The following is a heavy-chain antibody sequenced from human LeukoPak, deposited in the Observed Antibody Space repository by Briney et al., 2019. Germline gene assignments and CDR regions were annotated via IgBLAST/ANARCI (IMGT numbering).Heavy chain of an antibody. D-gene: IGHD4-17*01. J-gene: IGHJ4*02. CDR3: ARSSDYGDYD. V-gene: IGHV4-31*03. Sequence: TPSQTLSLTCTVSGGSVNSGGYYWTWIRQHPGKGLEWLGYIYYSGRTYYNPSLKSRITISLYTSKNQFSLNLTSVSAADTAFYFCARSSDYGDYDWGQGTLITVSS. CDR2: IYYSGRT. CDR1: GGSVNSGGYY.